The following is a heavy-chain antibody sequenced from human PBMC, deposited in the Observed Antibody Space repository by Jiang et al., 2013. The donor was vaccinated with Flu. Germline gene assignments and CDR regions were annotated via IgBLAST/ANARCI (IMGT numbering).Heavy chain of an antibody. CDR2: IDWDDDK. J-gene: IGHJ5*01. CDR1: GFSLATSGMC. CDR3: ARTHFGESMGVWFDS. D-gene: IGHD3-10*01. V-gene: IGHV2-70*11. Sequence: TFSGFSLATSGMCVSWIRQPPGKALEWLARIDWDDDKYYSTSLKTRLTISKDTSKNQVVLTMANMDPADTATYYCARTHFGESMGVWFDSWGQGTLVTVSS.